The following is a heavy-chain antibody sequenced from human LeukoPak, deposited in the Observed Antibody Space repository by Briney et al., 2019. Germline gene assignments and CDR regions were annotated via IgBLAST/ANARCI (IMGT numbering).Heavy chain of an antibody. CDR3: ARLLTSDAFDV. J-gene: IGHJ3*01. Sequence: ASVKVSCKASGYTFTSYGISWVRQAPGQGLEWMGWMNPNSGNTNYAQKFQGRVTMTRNTSISTAYMELSSLRSEDTAVYYCARLLTSDAFDVWGQGTMVTVSS. CDR2: MNPNSGNT. D-gene: IGHD2-21*02. CDR1: GYTFTSYG. V-gene: IGHV1-8*02.